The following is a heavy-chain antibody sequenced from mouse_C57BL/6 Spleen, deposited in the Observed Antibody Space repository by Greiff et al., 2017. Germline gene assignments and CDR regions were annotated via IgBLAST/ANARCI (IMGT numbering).Heavy chain of an antibody. CDR1: GYAFSSSW. J-gene: IGHJ2*01. CDR2: ICPGGGAA. Sequence: VQLQQSGPELVQPGASVTISCKASGYAFSSSWMHWVQQRPGKGLEWIGRICPGGGAANYNGKFKGNAKLNAEKSTSTAYMQLSSLSSEDSAVYFCAYPFDYWGQGTTLTVSS. CDR3: AYPFDY. V-gene: IGHV1-82*01.